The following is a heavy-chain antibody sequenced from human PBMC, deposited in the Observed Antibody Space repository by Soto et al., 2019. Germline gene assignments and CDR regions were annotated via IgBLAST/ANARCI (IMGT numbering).Heavy chain of an antibody. Sequence: GGSLRLSCAASGFTFSSYWMSWVRQAPGKGLEWVANIKQDGSEKYYVDSVKGRFTISRDNAKNSLYLQMNSLRAEDTAVYYCARETRITMVRGVIPCFDYWGQGTXVTVSS. J-gene: IGHJ4*02. D-gene: IGHD3-10*01. CDR3: ARETRITMVRGVIPCFDY. CDR2: IKQDGSEK. V-gene: IGHV3-7*01. CDR1: GFTFSSYW.